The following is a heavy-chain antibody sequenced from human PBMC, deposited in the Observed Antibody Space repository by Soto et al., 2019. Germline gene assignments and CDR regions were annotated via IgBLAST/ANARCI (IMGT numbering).Heavy chain of an antibody. Sequence: GASVKGSCKASGYTFSSYGISWVRQAPGQGLEWMGWISSYNGNTNYAQNLQGRVTMTTDTSTSTAYMELRSLRSDDTAVYYCARVPKYYYDSSGYSTFDYWGQPTLVTVSS. CDR2: ISSYNGNT. CDR3: ARVPKYYYDSSGYSTFDY. D-gene: IGHD3-22*01. V-gene: IGHV1-18*01. CDR1: GYTFSSYG. J-gene: IGHJ4*02.